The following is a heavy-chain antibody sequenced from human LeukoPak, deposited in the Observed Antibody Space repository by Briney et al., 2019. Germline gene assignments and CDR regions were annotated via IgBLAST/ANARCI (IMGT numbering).Heavy chain of an antibody. D-gene: IGHD3-10*01. Sequence: SVKVSCKASGGTFSSYAISWVRQAPGQGLEWMGGIIPIFGTANYAQKFQGRVTITTDESTSTAYMELSSLRSEDTAVYYCASLAQGYYGSGSYPGYWGQGTLVTLSS. CDR3: ASLAQGYYGSGSYPGY. J-gene: IGHJ4*02. V-gene: IGHV1-69*05. CDR1: GGTFSSYA. CDR2: IIPIFGTA.